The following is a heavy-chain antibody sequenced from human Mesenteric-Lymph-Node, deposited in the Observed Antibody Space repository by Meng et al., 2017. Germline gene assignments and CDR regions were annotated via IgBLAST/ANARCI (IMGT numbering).Heavy chain of an antibody. J-gene: IGHJ4*02. CDR3: ARSMVRGARFDY. Sequence: ASVKVSCKASGYTFTSYGISWVRQAPGQGLEWMGWISAYNGNTNYAQKFQGRVTMTRDTSISTAYMELSRLRSDDTAVYYCARSMVRGARFDYWGQGTLVTVSS. CDR1: GYTFTSYG. CDR2: ISAYNGNT. V-gene: IGHV1-18*01. D-gene: IGHD3-10*01.